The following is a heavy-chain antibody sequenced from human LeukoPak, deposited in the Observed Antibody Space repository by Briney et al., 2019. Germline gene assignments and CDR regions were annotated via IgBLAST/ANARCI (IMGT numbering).Heavy chain of an antibody. J-gene: IGHJ6*03. CDR3: ARGGGWLQLGVDYYYYYMDV. CDR1: GFTFSSYG. V-gene: IGHV3-23*01. Sequence: PGGSLRLSCAASGFTFSSYGMNWVRQAPGKGLEWVSGISGDAGRTVKGRFTISRDNAKNSLYLQMNSLRAEDTAVYYCARGGGWLQLGVDYYYYYMDVWGKGTTVTVSS. D-gene: IGHD5-24*01. CDR2: ISGDAGRT.